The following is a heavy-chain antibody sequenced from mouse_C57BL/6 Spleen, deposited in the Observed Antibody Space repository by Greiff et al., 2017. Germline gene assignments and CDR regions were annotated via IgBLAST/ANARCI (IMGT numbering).Heavy chain of an antibody. CDR1: GYTFTDYY. D-gene: IGHD2-4*01. V-gene: IGHV1-75*01. J-gene: IGHJ4*01. Sequence: QVQLQQSGPELVKPGASVKISCKASGYTFTDYYMNWVKQRPGQGLEWIGWICPGSGSTYYNEKFKGKATLTVDKSSSTAYMLLSSLTSEDSAVYFCARSSDYHEGYAMDYWGQGTSVTVSS. CDR3: ARSSDYHEGYAMDY. CDR2: ICPGSGST.